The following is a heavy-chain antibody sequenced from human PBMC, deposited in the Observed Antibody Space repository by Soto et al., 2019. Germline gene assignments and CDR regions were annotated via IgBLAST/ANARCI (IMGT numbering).Heavy chain of an antibody. CDR3: ARVRADYDILTDYRYYYGMGV. J-gene: IGHJ6*02. V-gene: IGHV4-4*07. CDR1: GGSISSYY. CDR2: IYTSGST. D-gene: IGHD3-9*01. Sequence: SETLSLTCTVSGGSISSYYWSWIRQPAGKGLEWIGRIYTSGSTNYNPSLKSRVTMSVDTSKNQFSLKLSSVTAADTAVYYCARVRADYDILTDYRYYYGMGVWGQGTTVTAP.